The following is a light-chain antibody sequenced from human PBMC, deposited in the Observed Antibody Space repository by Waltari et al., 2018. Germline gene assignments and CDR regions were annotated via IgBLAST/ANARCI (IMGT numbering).Light chain of an antibody. V-gene: IGLV3-1*01. CDR1: KLRDEN. CDR3: QAWDISTVV. J-gene: IGLJ2*01. Sequence: SFDLTQPPSVSVSPGQTATIPCSGHKLRDENACWFHQRPGQSPVLVIYQVTKRPPGIPERFSGSNSGNTATLTITGTQAMDEGDYYCQAWDISTVVFGGGTKLTVL. CDR2: QVT.